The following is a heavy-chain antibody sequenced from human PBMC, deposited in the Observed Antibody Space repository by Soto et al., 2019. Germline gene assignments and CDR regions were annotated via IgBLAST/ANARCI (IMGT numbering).Heavy chain of an antibody. CDR1: GFSFSTYS. CDR2: IGRRSDI. V-gene: IGHV3-21*01. J-gene: IGHJ6*02. CDR3: AREETAWPLAYGLDV. D-gene: IGHD2-21*02. Sequence: LRLSCEASGFSFSTYSMHWVRQAPGKGLEWVSSIGRRSDIYYADSVKGRFTVSRDNAKNSVSLQMNSLRDEDTAVYYCAREETAWPLAYGLDVWGQGTTVTVS.